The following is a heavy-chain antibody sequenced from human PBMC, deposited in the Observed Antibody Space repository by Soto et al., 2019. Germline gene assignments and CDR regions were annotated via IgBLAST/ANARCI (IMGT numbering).Heavy chain of an antibody. J-gene: IGHJ4*02. D-gene: IGHD2-2*01. V-gene: IGHV6-1*01. Sequence: SQTLSLTCAISGDSVSSNSAAWNWIRQSPSRGLEWLGRTYYRSKWYNDYAVSVKSRITINPDTSKNQFSLQLNSVTPEDTAVYSCASPHPDCSSSYRYYFDYSGQGTLVTVSS. CDR1: GDSVSSNSAA. CDR2: TYYRSKWYN. CDR3: ASPHPDCSSSYRYYFDY.